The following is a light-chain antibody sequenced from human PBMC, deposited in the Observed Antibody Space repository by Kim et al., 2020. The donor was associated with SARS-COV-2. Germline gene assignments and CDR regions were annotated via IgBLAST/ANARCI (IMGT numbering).Light chain of an antibody. CDR1: QDISRY. CDR2: TAS. J-gene: IGKJ1*01. Sequence: DIQMTQSPSSLSASVGDRVTITCRASQDISRYLNWYQQKPGKAPKLLIYTASSLQSGVPSRFTGSGSETDFTLTISSLQPEDFATYYCKQTCSASRTFGQGTKVDIK. V-gene: IGKV1-39*01. CDR3: KQTCSASRT.